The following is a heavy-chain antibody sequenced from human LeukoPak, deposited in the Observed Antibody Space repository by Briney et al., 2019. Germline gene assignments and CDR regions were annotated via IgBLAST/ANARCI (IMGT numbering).Heavy chain of an antibody. CDR3: ARDGSGYDQGVDY. D-gene: IGHD5-12*01. J-gene: IGHJ4*02. CDR2: LHYSGTT. V-gene: IGHV4-59*12. Sequence: PSETLSLTCTVSGASLSTYSCVWIRQPPGKGLEWIGHLHYSGTTNYNPSLKSRVTISVDTSKNQFSLKLSSVTAADTAVYYCARDGSGYDQGVDYWGQGTLVTVSS. CDR1: GASLSTYS.